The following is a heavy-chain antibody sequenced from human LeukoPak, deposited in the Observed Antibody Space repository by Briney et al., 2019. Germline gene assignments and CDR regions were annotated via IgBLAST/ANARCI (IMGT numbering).Heavy chain of an antibody. D-gene: IGHD2-21*02. V-gene: IGHV3-9*01. CDR1: GFTFDDYA. Sequence: PGRSLRLSCAASGFTFDDYAMHWVRQAPGKGLEWGSGISWNSGSIGYADSVKGRFTISRDNAKNSLYLQMNSLRAEDTALYYCAKDSSRGDRARGLRNWFDPWGQGPLVTVSS. CDR3: AKDSSRGDRARGLRNWFDP. J-gene: IGHJ5*02. CDR2: ISWNSGSI.